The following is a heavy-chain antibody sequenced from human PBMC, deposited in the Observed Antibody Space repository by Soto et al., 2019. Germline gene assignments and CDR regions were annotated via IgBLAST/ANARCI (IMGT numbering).Heavy chain of an antibody. J-gene: IGHJ4*02. Sequence: QVQLQESGPGLVKPSETLSLTCTVSGDSITSYYWSWIRQPPGKGLEWIACFYYSGGTNYNPSLKTRVTISIDTSKNQFSLKLSSVTAADTAVYYCARDPELRGYFDYWGQGTLVTVSS. D-gene: IGHD1-26*01. CDR3: ARDPELRGYFDY. V-gene: IGHV4-59*01. CDR2: FYYSGGT. CDR1: GDSITSYY.